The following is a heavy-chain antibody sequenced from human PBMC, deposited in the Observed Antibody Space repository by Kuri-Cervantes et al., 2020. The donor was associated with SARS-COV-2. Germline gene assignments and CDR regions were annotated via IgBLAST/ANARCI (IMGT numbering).Heavy chain of an antibody. CDR1: GFMFSRCG. J-gene: IGHJ5*02. CDR2: ISFDGSIK. D-gene: IGHD2-21*01. Sequence: GESLKISCAASGFMFSRCGMHWVRQAPGKGLEWVAYISFDGSIKDNIVSGKGRFTISRDNSQNTLYLQMNSLRAEDTAVYYCARDGIGFDPWGQGTLVTVSS. V-gene: IGHV3-30*03. CDR3: ARDGIGFDP.